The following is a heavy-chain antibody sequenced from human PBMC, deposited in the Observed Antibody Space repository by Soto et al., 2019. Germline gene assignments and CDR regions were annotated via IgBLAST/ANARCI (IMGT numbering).Heavy chain of an antibody. Sequence: EVQLVESGGGIVQPGGSLRLSCAASGFTFSSYWMHWVRQAPGKGLVWVSRNNSDGSSTSYADSVKGRFTISRDNAKNTLYLQMNSLTDEDTAVYYCARPRYDGSGTPFDHWGQGTLVTVSS. CDR3: ARPRYDGSGTPFDH. D-gene: IGHD3-22*01. CDR2: NNSDGSST. J-gene: IGHJ4*02. V-gene: IGHV3-74*01. CDR1: GFTFSSYW.